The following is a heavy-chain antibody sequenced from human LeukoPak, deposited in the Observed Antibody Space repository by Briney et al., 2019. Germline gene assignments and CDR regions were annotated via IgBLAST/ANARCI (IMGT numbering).Heavy chain of an antibody. J-gene: IGHJ4*02. CDR1: GGTFSSYT. CDR3: ARDGRYCSSTSCYQVY. V-gene: IGHV1-69*04. CDR2: IIPILGIA. Sequence: ASVKVSCKASGGTFSSYTISWVRQAPGQGLEWMGRIIPILGIANCAQKFQGRVTITADKSTSTAYMELSSLRSEDTAVYYCARDGRYCSSTSCYQVYWGQGTLVTVSS. D-gene: IGHD2-2*01.